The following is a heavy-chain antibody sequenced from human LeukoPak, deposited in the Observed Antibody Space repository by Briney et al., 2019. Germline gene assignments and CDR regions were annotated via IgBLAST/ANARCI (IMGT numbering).Heavy chain of an antibody. J-gene: IGHJ6*03. CDR1: GFTFSSYA. D-gene: IGHD1-1*01. V-gene: IGHV3-23*01. CDR3: ARTVGTPYYYYYMDV. CDR2: ISGSGSTT. Sequence: GGSLRLSCAASGFTFSSYAMSWVRQAPGKGLEWVSAISGSGSTTYYADSVKGRFTISRDNSKNTVFLQMNSLRADDTATYYCARTVGTPYYYYYMDVWGKGTTVSVTS.